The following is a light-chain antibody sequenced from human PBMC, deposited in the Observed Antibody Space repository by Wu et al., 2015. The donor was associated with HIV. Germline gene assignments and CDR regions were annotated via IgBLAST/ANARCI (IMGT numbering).Light chain of an antibody. CDR3: QQRSNWPT. Sequence: ESVLTQSPATLSLSPGERATLSCRASQSVSSYLAWYQQKPGQAPRLLIYDASNRATGIPARFSGSGSGTDFTLTINSLEPEDFAVYYCQQRSNWPTFGQGTKVEIK. V-gene: IGKV3-11*01. CDR1: QSVSSY. CDR2: DAS. J-gene: IGKJ1*01.